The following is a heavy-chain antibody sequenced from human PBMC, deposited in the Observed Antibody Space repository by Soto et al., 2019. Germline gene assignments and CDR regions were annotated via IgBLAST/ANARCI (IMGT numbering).Heavy chain of an antibody. V-gene: IGHV1-18*01. CDR3: ARAFFYQGSASRGDSFDAVAF. J-gene: IGHJ3*01. D-gene: IGHD2-21*01. Sequence: QVQLVPSGAAVTKPGASVKVSCKASGYTLTSSGMSWVGQAPGQGDEGMGWISAQTGSSEYSQRFQGRGTMTTDRSTSTADMELRSLRSGDTAVYYCARAFFYQGSASRGDSFDAVAFGGPGTLVTASS. CDR1: GYTLTSSG. CDR2: ISAQTGSS.